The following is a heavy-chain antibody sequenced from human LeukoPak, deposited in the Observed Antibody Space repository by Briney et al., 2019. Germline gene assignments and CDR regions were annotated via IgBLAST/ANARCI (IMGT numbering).Heavy chain of an antibody. Sequence: SETLSLTCTVSGGSISSYYWSWIRQPPGKGLGWIGYIYYSGSTNYNPSLKSRVTISVDTSKNQFSLKLSSVTAADTAVYYCARIIGYCSSSSCYKVYYGMDVWGQGTTVTVSS. CDR1: GGSISSYY. V-gene: IGHV4-59*01. D-gene: IGHD2-2*02. CDR3: ARIIGYCSSSSCYKVYYGMDV. CDR2: IYYSGST. J-gene: IGHJ6*02.